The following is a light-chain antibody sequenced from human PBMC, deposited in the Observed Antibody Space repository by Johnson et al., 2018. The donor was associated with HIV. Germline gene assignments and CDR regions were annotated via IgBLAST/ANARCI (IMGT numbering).Light chain of an antibody. J-gene: IGLJ1*01. Sequence: QSVFTQPPSVSAAPGQKVTISCSGSSSNIGNNYVSWYQHLPGTAPKLLIYENNKRPSGIPDRCSGSKSDTSSTLGFTVLPTGDDADYYCGTWNSSLSAHDYVFGTGTKVTVL. V-gene: IGLV1-51*02. CDR2: ENN. CDR3: GTWNSSLSAHDYV. CDR1: SSNIGNNY.